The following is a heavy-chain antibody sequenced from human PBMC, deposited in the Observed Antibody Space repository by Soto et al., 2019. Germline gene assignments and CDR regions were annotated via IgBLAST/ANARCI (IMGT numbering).Heavy chain of an antibody. J-gene: IGHJ4*02. CDR2: VYYNGNT. D-gene: IGHD1-26*01. CDR3: ARLSGSYNDRYFDY. CDR1: GGSTSSISDR. V-gene: IGHV4-39*01. Sequence: SQTMSLTWTVAGGSTSSISDRWVWIRQTPGKGLEWIGNVYYNGNTYYNPSLKSRLTISVDTSNNQFSLKVKSVTAADTAVYYCARLSGSYNDRYFDYWGQGTLVTVSS.